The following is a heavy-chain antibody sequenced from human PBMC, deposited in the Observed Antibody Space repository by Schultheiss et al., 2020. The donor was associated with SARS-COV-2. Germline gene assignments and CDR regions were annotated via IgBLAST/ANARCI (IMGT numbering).Heavy chain of an antibody. D-gene: IGHD1-14*01. CDR3: ARGGNWHHGEPFDS. V-gene: IGHV1-69*13. CDR2: IIPMLDTA. Sequence: SVKVSCKASGGTFSSYAISWVRQAPGQGLEWMGGIIPMLDTAKYAQKFQGRVTITADESTSTAYMELSSLRPEDTAVYYCARGGNWHHGEPFDSWGQGTQVTVSS. CDR1: GGTFSSYA. J-gene: IGHJ4*02.